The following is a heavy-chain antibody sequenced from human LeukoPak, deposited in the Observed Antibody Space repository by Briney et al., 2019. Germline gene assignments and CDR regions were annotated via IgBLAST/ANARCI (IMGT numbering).Heavy chain of an antibody. CDR3: AKPNCGGDCYHFDY. V-gene: IGHV3-53*01. J-gene: IGHJ4*02. CDR2: IYSGGST. D-gene: IGHD2-21*01. Sequence: GGSLRLSCAASGFTVNSNYMSWVRQAPGKGLEWVSVIYSGGSTYYADSVKGRFTISRDNSKNTLYLQMNSLRAEDTAVYYCAKPNCGGDCYHFDYWGQGTLVTVSS. CDR1: GFTVNSNY.